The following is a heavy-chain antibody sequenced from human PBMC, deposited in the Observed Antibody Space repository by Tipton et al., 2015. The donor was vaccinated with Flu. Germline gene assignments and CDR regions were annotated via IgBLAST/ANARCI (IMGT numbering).Heavy chain of an antibody. CDR3: AAFCGGDCYILNY. D-gene: IGHD2-21*01. V-gene: IGHV3-7*03. J-gene: IGHJ4*02. CDR2: IKQDGSEK. CDR1: GFTFRNYW. Sequence: GSLRLSCAVSGFTFRNYWMTWVRQAPGKGLEWVANIKQDGSEKYYVASVKGRFTISRDNAKKSLYLQMNSLRAEDTAVYYCAAFCGGDCYILNYWGQGTLVTVSS.